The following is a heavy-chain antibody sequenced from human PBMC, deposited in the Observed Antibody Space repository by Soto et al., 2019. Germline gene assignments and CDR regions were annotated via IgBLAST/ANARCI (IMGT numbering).Heavy chain of an antibody. CDR1: GDTFSSRG. D-gene: IGHD5-12*01. CDR2: ISPHNAKT. J-gene: IGHJ2*01. V-gene: IGHV1-18*01. Sequence: QAQLVQSGPEVKEPGASVKVSCKASGDTFSSRGIYWLRQAPGQGLEWMGWISPHNAKTHYAQSLQGGDTLTTDTSTSTAYRDMRSLRSDDTAVYYCVREAGAYDRYFYLWCRGTPVTVSS. CDR3: VREAGAYDRYFYL.